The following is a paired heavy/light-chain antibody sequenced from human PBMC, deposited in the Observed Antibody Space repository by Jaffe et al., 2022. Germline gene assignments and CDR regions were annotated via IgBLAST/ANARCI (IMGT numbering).Light chain of an antibody. CDR3: QQYGSSPLFT. V-gene: IGKV3-20*01. CDR2: GTS. J-gene: IGKJ3*01. Sequence: EIVLTQSPGTLSLSPGERATLSCRASQSVSSSYLAWYQQKPGQAPRLLIYGTSSRATGIPDRFSGSGSGTDFTLTISRLEPEDFAVYYCQQYGSSPLFTFGPGTKVDIK. CDR1: QSVSSSY.
Heavy chain of an antibody. D-gene: IGHD6-19*01. J-gene: IGHJ4*02. CDR3: ARFPGASYNSGWYQYSFDH. CDR1: GGSISNYY. Sequence: QVQLQESGPGLVKPSETLSLTCTVSGGSISNYYWSWIRQPPGKGLEWIAFIYYSGSINYNPSLKSRVTISVDTSKNQFSLKLSSVTAADTAVYYCARFPGASYNSGWYQYSFDHWGQGTLVTVSS. V-gene: IGHV4-59*01. CDR2: IYYSGSI.